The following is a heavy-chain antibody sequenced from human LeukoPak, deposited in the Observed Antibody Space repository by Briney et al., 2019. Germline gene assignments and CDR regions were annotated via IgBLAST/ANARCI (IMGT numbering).Heavy chain of an antibody. D-gene: IGHD3-10*01. V-gene: IGHV3-7*01. CDR3: AREGTVRGAFDI. Sequence: PGGSLRLSCAASGFTFSYYWMSWVRQAPGKGLEWAANIEQDGSEKYYVDSVKGRFTISRDNAKNSLYLQMNSLRAEDTAVYYCAREGTVRGAFDIWGQGTMVTVSS. CDR1: GFTFSYYW. J-gene: IGHJ3*02. CDR2: IEQDGSEK.